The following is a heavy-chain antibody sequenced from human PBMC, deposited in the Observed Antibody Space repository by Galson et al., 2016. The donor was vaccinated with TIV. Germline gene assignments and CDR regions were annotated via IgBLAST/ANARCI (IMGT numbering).Heavy chain of an antibody. CDR3: ARAPGYTGYSYGYFDS. V-gene: IGHV5-51*03. J-gene: IGHJ4*02. D-gene: IGHD5-18*01. Sequence: SGAEVKQPGKSLKISCKVSGYSFTSNWIAWVRQMPGKGLEWMGIIYAGDSDTRYSPSFQGQVTISADESVSTAYLQWSNLKASDSAMYFCARAPGYTGYSYGYFDSWGRGTLVTVSS. CDR1: GYSFTSNW. CDR2: IYAGDSDT.